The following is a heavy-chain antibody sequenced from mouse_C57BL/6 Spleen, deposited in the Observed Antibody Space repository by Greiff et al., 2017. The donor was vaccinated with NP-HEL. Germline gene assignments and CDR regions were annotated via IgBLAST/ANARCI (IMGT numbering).Heavy chain of an antibody. CDR3: ARTRVYYGSSYVYFDV. D-gene: IGHD1-1*01. CDR2: IHPNSGST. CDR1: GYTFTSYW. Sequence: QVQLQQPGAELVKPGASVKLSCKASGYTFTSYWMHWVKQRPGQGLEWIGMIHPNSGSTNYNEKFKSKATLTVDKSSSTAYMQLRSLTSEDSAVYYCARTRVYYGSSYVYFDVWGTGTTVTVSS. V-gene: IGHV1-64*01. J-gene: IGHJ1*03.